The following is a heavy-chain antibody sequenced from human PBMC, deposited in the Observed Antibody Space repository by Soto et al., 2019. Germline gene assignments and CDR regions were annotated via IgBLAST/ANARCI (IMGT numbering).Heavy chain of an antibody. CDR1: GFTFGDYA. V-gene: IGHV3-49*03. CDR3: TRDGNSNYYYYYGMDV. CDR2: IRSKAYGGTT. D-gene: IGHD1-26*01. J-gene: IGHJ6*02. Sequence: GGSLRLSCTASGFTFGDYAMSWFRQAPGKGLEWVGFIRSKAYGGTTQYAASVKGRFTISRDDSKSIAYLQMNSLKTEDTAVYYCTRDGNSNYYYYYGMDVWGQGTTVTVSS.